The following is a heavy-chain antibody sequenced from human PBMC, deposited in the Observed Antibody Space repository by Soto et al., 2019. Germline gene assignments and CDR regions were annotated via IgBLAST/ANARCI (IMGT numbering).Heavy chain of an antibody. Sequence: ASVKVSCKSSGYSFTSYGVSWVRQAPGQGLEWLGWISVYTGNTKQAQKFQDRVTLTTEASTNTAYMELRNLRSDDTAVYYCARAGRDYGGNSGRAFDIWGQGTMVTVSS. D-gene: IGHD4-17*01. CDR1: GYSFTSYG. V-gene: IGHV1-18*04. CDR2: ISVYTGNT. CDR3: ARAGRDYGGNSGRAFDI. J-gene: IGHJ3*02.